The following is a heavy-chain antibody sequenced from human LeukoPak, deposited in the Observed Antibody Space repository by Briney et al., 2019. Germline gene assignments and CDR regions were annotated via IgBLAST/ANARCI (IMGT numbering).Heavy chain of an antibody. J-gene: IGHJ4*02. D-gene: IGHD4-23*01. CDR1: GFTFRSYS. V-gene: IGHV3-21*01. CDR3: ARAARRWVVHFDY. CDR2: ISSSSSYI. Sequence: GGSLRLSCAASGFTFRSYSMSWVRQAPGKGLEWVSSISSSSSYIYYADSVKGRFTISRDNAKNSLYLQMNSLRAEDTAVYYCARAARRWVVHFDYWGQGTLVTVSS.